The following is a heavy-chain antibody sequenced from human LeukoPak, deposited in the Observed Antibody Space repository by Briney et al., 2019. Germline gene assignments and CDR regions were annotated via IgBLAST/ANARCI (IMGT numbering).Heavy chain of an antibody. D-gene: IGHD2-15*01. CDR2: IYYSGST. V-gene: IGHV4-39*02. CDR3: ARSDCSGGACFNWFDP. J-gene: IGHJ5*02. Sequence: SETLSLTCTVSGGSISSTSYYWGWIRQPPGKGLEWIGSIYYSGSTYYNPSLKSRVTMSVDTSKDHFSLRLISVTAADAAVYYCARSDCSGGACFNWFDPWGQGTLVTVSS. CDR1: GGSISSTSYY.